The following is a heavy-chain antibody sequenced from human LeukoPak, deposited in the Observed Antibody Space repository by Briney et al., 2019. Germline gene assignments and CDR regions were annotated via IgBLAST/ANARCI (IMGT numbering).Heavy chain of an antibody. D-gene: IGHD3-10*01. CDR3: ARDRGFGELNLDY. CDR1: GYTFTSYG. CDR2: ISAYNGNT. J-gene: IGHJ4*02. V-gene: IGHV1-18*04. Sequence: ASVNVSCMASGYTFTSYGISWVRQAAGQGLEWMGWISAYNGNTNYAQKLQGRVTMTTDTSTSAAYMELRSLRSDDTAVYYCARDRGFGELNLDYWGQGTLVTVSS.